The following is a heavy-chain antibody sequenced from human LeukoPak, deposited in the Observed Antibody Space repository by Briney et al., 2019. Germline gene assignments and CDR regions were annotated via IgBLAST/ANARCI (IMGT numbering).Heavy chain of an antibody. V-gene: IGHV1-18*01. J-gene: IGHJ4*02. D-gene: IGHD3-3*01. CDR1: GYTFTSYG. CDR3: ARDLYDFWSGYHPSGDY. Sequence: WASVKVSCKASGYTFTSYGISWVRQAPGQGLEWMGWISAYNGNTNYAQKLQGRVTMTTDTSTSTAYMELRSLRSDDTAVYYCARDLYDFWSGYHPSGDYWGQGTLVTVSS. CDR2: ISAYNGNT.